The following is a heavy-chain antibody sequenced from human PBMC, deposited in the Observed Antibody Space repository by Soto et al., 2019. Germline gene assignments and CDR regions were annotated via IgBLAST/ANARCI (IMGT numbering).Heavy chain of an antibody. V-gene: IGHV4-59*01. D-gene: IGHD3-9*01. CDR2: IYYSGST. CDR3: ARQPHYDILTGIYD. Sequence: SETLSLTCTVSGGSISSYYWSWIRQPPGKGLEWIGYIYYSGSTNYNPSLKSRVTISVDTSKNQFSLKLSSVTAADTAVYYCARQPHYDILTGIYDWGQGTLVTVSS. J-gene: IGHJ4*02. CDR1: GGSISSYY.